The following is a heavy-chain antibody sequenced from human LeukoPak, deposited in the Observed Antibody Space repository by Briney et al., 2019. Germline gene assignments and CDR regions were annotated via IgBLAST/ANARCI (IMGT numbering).Heavy chain of an antibody. CDR2: INSDGSST. V-gene: IGHV3-74*01. CDR1: GFTFSSYW. CDR3: ARVGGSFHWFDP. D-gene: IGHD1-26*01. Sequence: PGGSLRLSCAASGFTFSSYWMHWVRQAPGKGLVWVSRINSDGSSTSYADSVKGRFTTSRDNAKNTLYLQMNSLRAEDTAVYYCARVGGSFHWFDPWGQGTLVTVSS. J-gene: IGHJ5*02.